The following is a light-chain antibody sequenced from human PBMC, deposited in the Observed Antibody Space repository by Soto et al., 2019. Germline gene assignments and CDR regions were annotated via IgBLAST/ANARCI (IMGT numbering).Light chain of an antibody. CDR2: GAY. Sequence: EIVMTQSPATLSVSPGESSTLSCRARQSVSSNLAWYQHKPGQAPRLLIYGAYSRATGVPARFSGSGSGTEFTLNICSLQSEDFAVYYCQQYNNWPPLTFGGGTKVEIK. V-gene: IGKV3-15*01. CDR3: QQYNNWPPLT. J-gene: IGKJ4*01. CDR1: QSVSSN.